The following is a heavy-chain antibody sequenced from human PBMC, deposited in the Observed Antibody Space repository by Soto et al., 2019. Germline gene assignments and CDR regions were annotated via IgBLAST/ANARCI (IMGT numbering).Heavy chain of an antibody. V-gene: IGHV1-8*01. D-gene: IGHD3-16*02. Sequence: ASVKVSCKASGYTFTSYDINWVRQATGQGLEWMGWMNPNSGNTGYAQKFQGRVTMTRNTSISTAYMELSSLRSEDTAVYYCARGFTYYDYIWGSYRPAIDPWGQGTLVTVSS. CDR1: GYTFTSYD. CDR2: MNPNSGNT. J-gene: IGHJ5*02. CDR3: ARGFTYYDYIWGSYRPAIDP.